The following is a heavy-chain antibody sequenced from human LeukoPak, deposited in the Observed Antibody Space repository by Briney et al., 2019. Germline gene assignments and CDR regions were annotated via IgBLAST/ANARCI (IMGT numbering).Heavy chain of an antibody. CDR3: ASNPPRTGDFNY. Sequence: ASVKVSCKTSGYTFTNYDINWVRQATGQELEWMGWMSPNNGNTGYAQKFQGRVTMTRDTSINTAYMELSSLRSEDTAVYYCASNPPRTGDFNYWGQGALVTVSS. CDR1: GYTFTNYD. D-gene: IGHD7-27*01. V-gene: IGHV1-8*01. CDR2: MSPNNGNT. J-gene: IGHJ4*02.